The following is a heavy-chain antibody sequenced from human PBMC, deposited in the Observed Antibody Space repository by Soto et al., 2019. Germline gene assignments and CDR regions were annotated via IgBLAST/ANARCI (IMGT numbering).Heavy chain of an antibody. V-gene: IGHV3-30-3*01. D-gene: IGHD2-15*01. CDR1: GFTFSSYA. J-gene: IGHJ4*02. Sequence: QVQLVESGGGVVQPGRSLRLSCAASGFTFSSYAMHWVRQAPGKGLAWVAVISYDGSNKYYADSVKGRFTLSRDNSKNTLYLQMNSLRAEDTAVYYCARDLGSLVVAASLDYWGQGTLVTVSS. CDR2: ISYDGSNK. CDR3: ARDLGSLVVAASLDY.